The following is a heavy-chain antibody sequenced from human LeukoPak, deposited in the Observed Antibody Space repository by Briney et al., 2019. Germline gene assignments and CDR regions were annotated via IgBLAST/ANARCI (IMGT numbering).Heavy chain of an antibody. V-gene: IGHV1-46*01. CDR1: GYTFTSYY. CDR3: ARVLRDYDSRAYDAFDI. Sequence: ASVKVSCKASGYTFTSYYMHWVRQAPGQGLEWMGIINPSGGSTSYAQKFQGRVTMTRDTSTSTVYMELSSLRSEDTAVYYCARVLRDYDSRAYDAFDIWGQGTMVTVSS. D-gene: IGHD3-22*01. J-gene: IGHJ3*02. CDR2: INPSGGST.